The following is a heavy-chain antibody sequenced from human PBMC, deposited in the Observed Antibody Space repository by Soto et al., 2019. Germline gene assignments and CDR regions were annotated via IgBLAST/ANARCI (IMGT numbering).Heavy chain of an antibody. D-gene: IGHD3-3*01. V-gene: IGHV1-69*13. CDR2: IIPIFGTA. CDR3: ARETAITIFGVVKGWFDP. CDR1: GGTFSSYA. J-gene: IGHJ5*02. Sequence: QVQLVQSGAEVKKPGSSVKVSCKASGGTFSSYAISWVRQAPGQGLEWMGGIIPIFGTANYAQKFQGRVTITADESTSTAYMELSSLRSEDTAVYYCARETAITIFGVVKGWFDPWGQGTLVTVSS.